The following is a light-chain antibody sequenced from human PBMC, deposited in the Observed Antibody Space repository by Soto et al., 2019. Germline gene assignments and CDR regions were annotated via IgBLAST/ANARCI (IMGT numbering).Light chain of an antibody. CDR3: QHYNSYSEA. Sequence: DIQLTQSPSFLSASVGDRVTITCRASQGIRSYLAWYRQRPGKAPKLLIYKASTLKSGVPSRFSGSGSGAEFTLTISSLQPDDFATYYCQHYNSYSEAFGQGTKVELK. CDR2: KAS. J-gene: IGKJ1*01. CDR1: QGIRSY. V-gene: IGKV1-9*01.